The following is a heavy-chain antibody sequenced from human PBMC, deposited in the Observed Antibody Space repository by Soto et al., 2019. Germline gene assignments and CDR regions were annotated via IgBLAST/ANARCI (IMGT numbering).Heavy chain of an antibody. CDR2: IYYSGST. CDR1: GGSISSYY. V-gene: IGHV4-59*01. CDR3: AGWEDQAMVRAFDI. Sequence: SETLSLTCTVSGGSISSYYWSWIRQPPGKGLEWIGYIYYSGSTNYNPSLKSRVTISVDTSKNQFSLKLSSVTAADTAVYYCAGWEDQAMVRAFDIWGQGTMVTVSS. D-gene: IGHD5-18*01. J-gene: IGHJ3*02.